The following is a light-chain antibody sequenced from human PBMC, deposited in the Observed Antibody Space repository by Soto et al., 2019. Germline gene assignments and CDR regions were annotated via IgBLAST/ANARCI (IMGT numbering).Light chain of an antibody. J-gene: IGLJ1*01. CDR2: DVS. CDR3: SSYTSIDPWV. CDR1: SSDVGGYNY. V-gene: IGLV2-14*03. Sequence: QSVLTQPASVSGSPGQSITITCTGTSSDVGGYNYVSWYQQHPGKAPKVLISDVSNRPSGISNRFSGSKSGNTASLTISGLQAEDEADYYCSSYTSIDPWVVGTGTKVTV.